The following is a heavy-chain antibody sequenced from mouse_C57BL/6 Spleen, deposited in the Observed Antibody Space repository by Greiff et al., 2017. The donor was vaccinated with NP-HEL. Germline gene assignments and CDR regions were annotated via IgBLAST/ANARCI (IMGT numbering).Heavy chain of an antibody. CDR1: GFSLTSYG. CDR2: LWSGGST. J-gene: IGHJ3*01. D-gene: IGHD2-4*01. CDR3: ASYDYDSFAY. Sequence: VQVVESGPGLVQPSQSLSITCTVSGFSLTSYGVHWVRQSPGKGLEWLGVLWSGGSTDYNAAFISRLSISKDNSKSQVFFKMNSLQADDTAIYYCASYDYDSFAYWGQGTLVTVSA. V-gene: IGHV2-2*01.